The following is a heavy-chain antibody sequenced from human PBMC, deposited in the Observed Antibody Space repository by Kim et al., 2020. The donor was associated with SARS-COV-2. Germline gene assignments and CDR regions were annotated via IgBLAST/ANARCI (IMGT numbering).Heavy chain of an antibody. Sequence: SVSGRFSISRARSKNTLYLQMNSLRTEDTALYYCVKEAAFTTIVVDYYFDYWGQGTLVTVSS. CDR3: VKEAAFTTIVVDYYFDY. D-gene: IGHD3-22*01. J-gene: IGHJ4*02. V-gene: IGHV3-30*02.